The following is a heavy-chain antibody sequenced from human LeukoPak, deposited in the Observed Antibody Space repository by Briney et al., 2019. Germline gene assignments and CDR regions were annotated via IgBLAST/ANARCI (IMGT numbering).Heavy chain of an antibody. CDR3: ARDRSSGRNRVYYYMDV. CDR1: GFTFSSYG. V-gene: IGHV3-30*02. D-gene: IGHD6-19*01. CDR2: IRYDGSNK. J-gene: IGHJ6*03. Sequence: PGGSLRLSCAASGFTFSSYGMHWVRQAPGKGLEWVAFIRYDGSNKYYADSVKGRFTISRDNSKNTLYLQMNSLRPEDTAVYYCARDRSSGRNRVYYYMDVWGKGTTVTVSS.